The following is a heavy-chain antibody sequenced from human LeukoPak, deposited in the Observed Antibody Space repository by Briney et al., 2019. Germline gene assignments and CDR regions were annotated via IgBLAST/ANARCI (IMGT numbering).Heavy chain of an antibody. V-gene: IGHV3-49*03. CDR3: TREAAAIGGYYYYYMDV. CDR1: GFTFGDYA. J-gene: IGHJ6*03. Sequence: GGSLRLSCTASGFTFGDYAMSWFRQAPGKGLEWVGFIRSKAYGGTTEHAASVKGRFTISRDDSKSIAYLQMNSLKTEDTAVYYCTREAAAIGGYYYYYMDVWGKGTTVTVSS. D-gene: IGHD5-18*01. CDR2: IRSKAYGGTT.